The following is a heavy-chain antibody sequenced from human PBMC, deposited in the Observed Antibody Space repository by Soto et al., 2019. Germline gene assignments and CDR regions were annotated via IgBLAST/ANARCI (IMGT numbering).Heavy chain of an antibody. Sequence: GGSLRLSCAASGFTFTNYAMNWVRQAPGKGLECVSVISGSGGSAYYADSVKGRFTISRGNSKNTLYLQMNSLRAEDTAVYYCVKDGNGWDFWGRGTMVTV. CDR1: GFTFTNYA. CDR2: ISGSGGSA. J-gene: IGHJ3*01. CDR3: VKDGNGWDF. V-gene: IGHV3-23*01. D-gene: IGHD6-19*01.